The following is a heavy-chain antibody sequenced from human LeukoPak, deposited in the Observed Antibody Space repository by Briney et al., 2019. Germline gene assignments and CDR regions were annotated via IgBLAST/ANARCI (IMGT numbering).Heavy chain of an antibody. V-gene: IGHV1-2*02. CDR3: ARVTIFGVEFDY. CDR2: INPNSGGT. Sequence: ASVKVSCKASGYTFTGYYMHWVRQAPGQGLEWMGCINPNSGGTNYAQKFQGRVTMTRDTSISTAYMELSRLRSDDTAVYYCARVTIFGVEFDYWGQGTLVTVSS. CDR1: GYTFTGYY. D-gene: IGHD3-3*01. J-gene: IGHJ4*02.